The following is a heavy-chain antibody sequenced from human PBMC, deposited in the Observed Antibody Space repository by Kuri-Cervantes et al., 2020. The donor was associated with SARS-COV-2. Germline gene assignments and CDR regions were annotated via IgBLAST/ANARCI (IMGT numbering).Heavy chain of an antibody. D-gene: IGHD2-21*01. CDR3: ARDDLLPGGNNWFDP. J-gene: IGHJ5*02. V-gene: IGHV4-39*07. CDR2: IYYSGST. Sequence: SETLSLTCTVSGGSISSSSYYWGWIRQPPGKGLEWIGSIYYSGSTYYNPSLKSRVTISVDTSKNQFSLKLSSVTAADTAMYYCARDDLLPGGNNWFDPWGQGTLVTVSS. CDR1: GGSISSSSYY.